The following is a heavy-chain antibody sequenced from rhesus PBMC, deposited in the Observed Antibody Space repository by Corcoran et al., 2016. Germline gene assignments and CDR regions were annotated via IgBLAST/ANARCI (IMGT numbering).Heavy chain of an antibody. J-gene: IGHJ4*01. CDR2: VDPEDGET. CDR3: ATGRVLGAAGPDSYFDY. D-gene: IGHD6-13*01. Sequence: EVQLVQSGAEVKKPGASMKISCKASGYTFTDYSLHWLRQAPGKGLEWMGRVDPEDGETIHSQKFKDRVTITADTSTDTAYMELSSLRSEDTAVYYCATGRVLGAAGPDSYFDYWGQGVLVTVSS. V-gene: IGHV1-111*02. CDR1: GYTFTDYS.